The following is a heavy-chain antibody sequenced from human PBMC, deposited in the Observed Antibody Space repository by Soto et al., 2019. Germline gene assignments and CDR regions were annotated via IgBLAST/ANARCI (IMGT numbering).Heavy chain of an antibody. CDR2: INPSGGST. CDR1: GYTFTSYY. D-gene: IGHD1-1*01. V-gene: IGHV1-46*03. J-gene: IGHJ4*02. Sequence: ASVKVSCKASGYTFTSYYMHWVRQAPGQGLEWMGIINPSGGSTSYAQKFQGRVTMTRDTSTSTVYMELSSLRSEDTAVYYCARDARPMGYNWNDEFNYWGQGTLVTVSS. CDR3: ARDARPMGYNWNDEFNY.